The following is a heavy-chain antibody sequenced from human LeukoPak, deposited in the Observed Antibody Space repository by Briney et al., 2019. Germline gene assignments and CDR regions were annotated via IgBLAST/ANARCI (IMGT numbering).Heavy chain of an antibody. CDR2: IYYSGST. CDR3: ARGWGYYGSGSYFDY. J-gene: IGHJ4*02. V-gene: IGHV4-39*07. D-gene: IGHD3-10*01. CDR1: GGSISSSTYY. Sequence: SETLSLTCTVSGGSISSSTYYWGWIRQPPGKGLEWIGSIYYSGSTYYNPSLKSRVTISLDTSKNQFSLKLSSVTAADTAVYYCARGWGYYGSGSYFDYWGQGTLVTVSS.